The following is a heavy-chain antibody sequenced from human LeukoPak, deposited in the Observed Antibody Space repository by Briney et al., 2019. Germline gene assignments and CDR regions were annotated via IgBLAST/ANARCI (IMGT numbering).Heavy chain of an antibody. CDR2: INHSGST. D-gene: IGHD3-3*01. CDR3: ARGLRFLEPV. J-gene: IGHJ4*02. V-gene: IGHV4-34*01. Sequence: SETLSLTCTVSGGSISSYYWSWIRQPPGKGLEWIGEINHSGSTNYNPSLKSRVTISVDTSKNQFSLKLSSVTAADTAVYYCARGLRFLEPVGGQGTLVTVSS. CDR1: GGSISSYY.